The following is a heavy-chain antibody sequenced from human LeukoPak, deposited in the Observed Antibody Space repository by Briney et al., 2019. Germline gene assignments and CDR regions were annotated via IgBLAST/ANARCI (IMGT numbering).Heavy chain of an antibody. D-gene: IGHD5-24*01. CDR1: GYTFTDYY. CDR2: LNPNSGDT. Sequence: GASVKVSCKASGYTFTDYYMHWVRQAPGQGLEWMRWLNPNSGDTNYAQKFQGRVSMTRDSSISTAYMDLSDLRSDDTAVYSCARGRNIEMTTMSGGSDYWGQGTLVTVSS. V-gene: IGHV1-2*02. CDR3: ARGRNIEMTTMSGGSDY. J-gene: IGHJ4*02.